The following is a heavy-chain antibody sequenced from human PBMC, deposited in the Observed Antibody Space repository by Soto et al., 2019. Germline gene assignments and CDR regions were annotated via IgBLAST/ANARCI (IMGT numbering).Heavy chain of an antibody. J-gene: IGHJ4*02. CDR1: GFTFSSHS. D-gene: IGHD3-10*01. Sequence: EVKLVESGGGLVKPGGSLTLSCAASGFTFSSHSMNWVRQAPGKGLEWVSSITSGSGYIYYADSVKGRFTISRYNAKNSLYLQMNRLTGQDTAVKFCTRDSCVTIGSYPSLDSWGQGTLVTVSS. V-gene: IGHV3-21*01. CDR2: ITSGSGYI. CDR3: TRDSCVTIGSYPSLDS.